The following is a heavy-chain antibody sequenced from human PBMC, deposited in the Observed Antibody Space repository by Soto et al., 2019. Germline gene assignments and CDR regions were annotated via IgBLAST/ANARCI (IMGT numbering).Heavy chain of an antibody. D-gene: IGHD6-13*01. V-gene: IGHV4-30-4*01. J-gene: IGHJ6*02. CDR3: AREVRAAAGRDYYYYGMDV. Sequence: SETLSLTCTVSGGSISSGDYYWSWIRQPPGKGREWIGYIYYSGSTYYNPSLKSRVTISVDTSKNQFSLKLSSVTAADTAVYYCAREVRAAAGRDYYYYGMDVWGQGTTVTVSS. CDR2: IYYSGST. CDR1: GGSISSGDYY.